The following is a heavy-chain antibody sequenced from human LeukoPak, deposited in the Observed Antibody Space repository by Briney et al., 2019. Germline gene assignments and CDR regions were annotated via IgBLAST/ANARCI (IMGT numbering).Heavy chain of an antibody. CDR1: GGSISTNSYY. Sequence: SETLSLTCTVSGGSISTNSYYWGWIRQPPGKGLEWIGEINHSGSTNYNPSLKSRVTISVDTSKNQFSLKLSSVTAADTAVYYCASAYYGSYRDAFDIWGQGTMVTVSS. CDR2: INHSGST. D-gene: IGHD3-10*01. V-gene: IGHV4-39*07. J-gene: IGHJ3*02. CDR3: ASAYYGSYRDAFDI.